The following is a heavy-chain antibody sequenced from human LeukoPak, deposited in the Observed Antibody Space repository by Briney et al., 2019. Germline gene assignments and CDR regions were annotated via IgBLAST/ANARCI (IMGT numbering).Heavy chain of an antibody. V-gene: IGHV3-66*01. CDR1: GFTVSSNY. Sequence: GGSLRLSCAASGFTVSSNYMSWVRQAPGKGLEWVSVIYSGGSTYYADSVKGRSTISRDNSKNTLYLQMNSLRAEDTAVYYCASRQWLDYYYYGMDVWGQGTLVTVSS. CDR2: IYSGGST. D-gene: IGHD6-19*01. CDR3: ASRQWLDYYYYGMDV. J-gene: IGHJ6*02.